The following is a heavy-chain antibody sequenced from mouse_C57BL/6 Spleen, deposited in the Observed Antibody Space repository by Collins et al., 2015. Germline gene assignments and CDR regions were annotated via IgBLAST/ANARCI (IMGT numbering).Heavy chain of an antibody. CDR2: IDPSDSYT. J-gene: IGHJ3*01. D-gene: IGHD3-2*02. CDR3: AQTAQGAWFAY. Sequence: QVQLQQPGAELVKPGASVKLSCKASGYTFTSYWMQWVKQRPGQGLEWIGEIDPSDSYTNYNQKFKGKATLTVDTSSSTAYMQLSSLTSEDSAVYYCAQTAQGAWFAYWGQGTLVTVSA. V-gene: IGHV1-50*01. CDR1: GYTFTSYW.